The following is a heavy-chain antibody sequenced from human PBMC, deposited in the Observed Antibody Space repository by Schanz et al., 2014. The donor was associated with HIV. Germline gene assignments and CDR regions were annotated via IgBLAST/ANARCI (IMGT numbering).Heavy chain of an antibody. Sequence: QVQLVQSGAEVKKPGASVKVSCKASGYTFSAYYMHWVRQAPGQGLEWMGWVNPDSGETSFAQKLQGRVTMTGETSISTVYMELSGLRSDDSAVYFCAKGVRQNYATWFFDDWGRGTPVTVSS. CDR3: AKGVRQNYATWFFDD. D-gene: IGHD2-2*01. CDR1: GYTFSAYY. CDR2: VNPDSGET. V-gene: IGHV1-2*02. J-gene: IGHJ4*02.